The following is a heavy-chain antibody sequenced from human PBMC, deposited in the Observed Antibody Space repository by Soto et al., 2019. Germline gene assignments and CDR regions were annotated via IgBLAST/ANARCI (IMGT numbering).Heavy chain of an antibody. CDR2: IGVAGDP. D-gene: IGHD3-10*01. CDR3: DRDRYYGSGSLFES. J-gene: IGHJ4*01. CDR1: GFVLSDHD. V-gene: IGHV3-13*05. Sequence: GVTLRLSCVASGFVLSDHDMHWVRPVSGTGLEWIPEIGVAGDPYYPDSVTGRFTISRENARNSLFLEMTGQRAEDTAVYYCDRDRYYGSGSLFESWGRGTPVAVSS.